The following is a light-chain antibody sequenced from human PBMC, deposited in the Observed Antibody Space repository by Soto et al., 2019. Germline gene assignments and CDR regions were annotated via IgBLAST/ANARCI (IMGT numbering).Light chain of an antibody. CDR2: SAS. V-gene: IGKV1-39*01. Sequence: DIQMTQSPSSLSASVGDRVTITCRASQGISDYLNWYQHKPGKGPTLLIYSASNLHRGVPSRFSGSGSGTDFTLTISSLQPEDFATYYCQQSYSTLLFTFGPGTKVDIK. CDR1: QGISDY. J-gene: IGKJ3*01. CDR3: QQSYSTLLFT.